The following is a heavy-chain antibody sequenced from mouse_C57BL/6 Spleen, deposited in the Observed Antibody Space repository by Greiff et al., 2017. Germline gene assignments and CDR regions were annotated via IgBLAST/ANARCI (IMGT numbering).Heavy chain of an antibody. D-gene: IGHD1-1*01. J-gene: IGHJ4*01. CDR1: GFTFSSYT. Sequence: EVKLVESGGGLVKPGGSLKLSCAASGFTFSSYTMSWVRQTPEKRLEWVATISGGGGNTYYPDSVKGRFTISRDNAKNTLYLQMSSLRSEETALYYCARQGYYGSSSHYYAMDYWGQGTSVTVSS. CDR2: ISGGGGNT. CDR3: ARQGYYGSSSHYYAMDY. V-gene: IGHV5-9*01.